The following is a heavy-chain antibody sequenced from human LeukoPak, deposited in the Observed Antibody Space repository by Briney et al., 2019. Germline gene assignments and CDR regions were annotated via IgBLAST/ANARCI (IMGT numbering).Heavy chain of an antibody. V-gene: IGHV3-21*01. CDR2: VSTGSNYI. J-gene: IGHJ4*02. Sequence: PGGSLRLSCTASGFTFSSYSLNWVRQAPGKGLEWVSSVSTGSNYIYYADSVKGRFTISRDNDKNSLYLQMNSLRVEDTAVYYCARGAYCGGDCYSFHGRPFDYWGQGTLVTVSS. CDR3: ARGAYCGGDCYSFHGRPFDY. CDR1: GFTFSSYS. D-gene: IGHD2-21*02.